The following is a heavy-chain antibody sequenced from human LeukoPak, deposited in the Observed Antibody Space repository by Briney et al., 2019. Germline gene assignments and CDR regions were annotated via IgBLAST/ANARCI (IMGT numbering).Heavy chain of an antibody. D-gene: IGHD5-18*01. J-gene: IGHJ4*02. V-gene: IGHV4-59*01. CDR1: GGSISSYY. Sequence: SETLSLTCTVSGGSISSYYWSWIRQPPGKGLEWIGYIYYSGSTNYNPSLKSRVTISVDTSKNQFSLKLSSVTAADTAVYYCARVRGYSYGLPDYWGQGTLVTVSS. CDR3: ARVRGYSYGLPDY. CDR2: IYYSGST.